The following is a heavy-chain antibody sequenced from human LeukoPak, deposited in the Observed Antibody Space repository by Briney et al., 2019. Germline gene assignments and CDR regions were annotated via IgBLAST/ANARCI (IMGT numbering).Heavy chain of an antibody. Sequence: SETLSLTCTVSGGSISSSSYYWGWIRQPPGKGLEWIGSIYYSGSTYYNPSLKSRVTISVDTSKNQFSLKLSSVTAADTAVYYCARDKRWELIDWFDPWGQGTLVTVSS. CDR2: IYYSGST. D-gene: IGHD1-26*01. V-gene: IGHV4-39*07. CDR1: GGSISSSSYY. CDR3: ARDKRWELIDWFDP. J-gene: IGHJ5*02.